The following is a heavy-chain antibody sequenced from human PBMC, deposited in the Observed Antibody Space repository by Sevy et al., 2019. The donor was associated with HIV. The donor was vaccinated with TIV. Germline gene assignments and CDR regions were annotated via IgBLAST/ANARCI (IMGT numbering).Heavy chain of an antibody. CDR2: ISSSGSTI. J-gene: IGHJ6*02. CDR3: ARDELLYGYYYYYGMDV. CDR1: GFTFSDYY. D-gene: IGHD2-2*02. Sequence: GGSLRLSCAASGFTFSDYYMSWIRQAPGKGLEWVSYISSSGSTIYYADSVKGRFTISRDNAKNSLYLQMNSLRAEDTAVYYCARDELLYGYYYYYGMDVWGQGTTVTVSS. V-gene: IGHV3-11*01.